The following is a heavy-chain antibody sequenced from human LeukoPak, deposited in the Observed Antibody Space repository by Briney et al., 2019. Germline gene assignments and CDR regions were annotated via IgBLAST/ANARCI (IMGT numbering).Heavy chain of an antibody. D-gene: IGHD3-16*01. CDR3: ARRHGGSNAFDI. J-gene: IGHJ4*02. CDR1: GYSFPAYW. Sequence: GESLKIYCKGSGYSFPAYWIGWVRQMPGKGLEWMGIIFSGDSDTKYSPSFQGQVTITADKSITTAFLQWSSLKASDTAMYYCARRHGGSNAFDIWGQGTLVTVSS. V-gene: IGHV5-51*01. CDR2: IFSGDSDT.